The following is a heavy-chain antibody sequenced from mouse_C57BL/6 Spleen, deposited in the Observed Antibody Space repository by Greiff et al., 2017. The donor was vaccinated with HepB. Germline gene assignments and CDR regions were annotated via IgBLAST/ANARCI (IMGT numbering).Heavy chain of an antibody. V-gene: IGHV1-59*01. CDR3: ARSGSSYRGFDY. CDR1: GYTFTSYW. D-gene: IGHD1-1*01. CDR2: IDPSDSYT. Sequence: QVQLQQPGAELVRPGTSVKLSCKASGYTFTSYWMHWVKQRPGQGLEWIGVIDPSDSYTNYTQKFKGKATLTVDTSSSTAYMQLSSLTSEDSAVYYCARSGSSYRGFDYWGQGTTLTVSS. J-gene: IGHJ2*01.